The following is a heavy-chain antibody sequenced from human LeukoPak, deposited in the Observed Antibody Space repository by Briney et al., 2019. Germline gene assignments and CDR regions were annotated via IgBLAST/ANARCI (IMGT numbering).Heavy chain of an antibody. CDR3: ARHTSVAGPFDY. D-gene: IGHD6-19*01. J-gene: IGHJ4*02. CDR1: GGSISSRSSF. Sequence: PSETLPLTCTVSGGSISSRSSFWGWIRQPPGKGLDWIGSIYDSETTSYNSSLKSRVTISVDTSKNQFSLKLSSVTAADTAVYYCARHTSVAGPFDYWGQGTLVTVSS. CDR2: IYDSETT. V-gene: IGHV4-39*01.